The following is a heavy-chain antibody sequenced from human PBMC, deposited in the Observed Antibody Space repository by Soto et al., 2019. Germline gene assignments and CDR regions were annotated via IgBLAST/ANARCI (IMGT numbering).Heavy chain of an antibody. V-gene: IGHV3-11*01. CDR1: GFTFSDYY. Sequence: GGSLRLSCAASGFTFSDYYMSWIRQAPGKGLEWVSSITSSGSTTYYTDSVKGRFTISRDNAKNSLYPQMNSLRAEDTAVYYCARERYSYGPYYFDYWGQGTLVTVSS. J-gene: IGHJ4*02. CDR2: ITSSGSTT. D-gene: IGHD5-18*01. CDR3: ARERYSYGPYYFDY.